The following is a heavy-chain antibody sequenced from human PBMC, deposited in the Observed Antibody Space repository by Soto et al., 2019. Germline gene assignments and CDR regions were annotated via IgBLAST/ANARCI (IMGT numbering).Heavy chain of an antibody. V-gene: IGHV1-69*08. CDR3: ARDQGMYSSSWDY. D-gene: IGHD6-13*01. Sequence: QVQLVQSGAAVKKPGSSVKVSCKASGGTFSSYTISWVRQAPGQGLEWMGRIIPILGIANYAQKFQGRVTITADKSTSTAYMELSSLRSEDTAVYYCARDQGMYSSSWDYWGQGTLVTVSS. CDR1: GGTFSSYT. CDR2: IIPILGIA. J-gene: IGHJ4*02.